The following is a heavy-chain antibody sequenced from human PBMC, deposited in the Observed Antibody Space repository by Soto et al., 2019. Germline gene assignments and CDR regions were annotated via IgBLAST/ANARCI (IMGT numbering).Heavy chain of an antibody. D-gene: IGHD6-6*01. V-gene: IGHV1-8*01. Sequence: ASVKVSCKASGYTFTSYDINWVRQATGQGLEWMGWMNPNSGNTGYAQKFQGRVTMTRNTSISTAHMELSSLRSEDTAVYYCAREGSSSSLDAYYYYMDVWGKGTTVTVSS. J-gene: IGHJ6*03. CDR3: AREGSSSSLDAYYYYMDV. CDR1: GYTFTSYD. CDR2: MNPNSGNT.